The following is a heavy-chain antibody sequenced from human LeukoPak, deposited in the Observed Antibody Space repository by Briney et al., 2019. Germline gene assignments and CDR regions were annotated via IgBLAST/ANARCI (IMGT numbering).Heavy chain of an antibody. V-gene: IGHV3-74*01. CDR3: ARDFDQPSGN. Sequence: GGSLRLSCAASGFTFSIYWMHWVRQAPGKGLVWVSRINSDGTSTGYADSVRGRFTISRDNAENTLYLQMNSLGAEDTAVYYCARDFDQPSGNWGQGTLVTVPS. D-gene: IGHD3-9*01. J-gene: IGHJ4*02. CDR1: GFTFSIYW. CDR2: INSDGTST.